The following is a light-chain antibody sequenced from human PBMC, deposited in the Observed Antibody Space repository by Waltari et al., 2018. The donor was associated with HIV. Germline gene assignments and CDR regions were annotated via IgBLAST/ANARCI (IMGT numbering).Light chain of an antibody. CDR1: SSHVGNNY. Sequence: QSVLTQPPSVSAAPGQKVTISSSGSSSHVGNNYVSWYQQPPGTAPKLLIYDNNNRPSGIPDRFSGSKSGTSATLGITGLQTGDEADYYCGTWDSSLSAVVFGGGTKLTVL. CDR3: GTWDSSLSAVV. V-gene: IGLV1-51*01. CDR2: DNN. J-gene: IGLJ2*01.